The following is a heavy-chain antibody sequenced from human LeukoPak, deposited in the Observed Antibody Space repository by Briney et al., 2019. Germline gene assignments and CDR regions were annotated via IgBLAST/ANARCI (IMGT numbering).Heavy chain of an antibody. D-gene: IGHD6-6*01. Sequence: SETLSLTCTVSGGSISSGGYYWSWIRQHPGKGLEWIGYIYYSGSTYYNPSLKSRVTISVDTSKNQFSLKLSSVTAADTAVYYCARGLIAARRNYYFGYWGQGTLVTVSS. V-gene: IGHV4-31*03. CDR3: ARGLIAARRNYYFGY. J-gene: IGHJ4*02. CDR2: IYYSGST. CDR1: GGSISSGGYY.